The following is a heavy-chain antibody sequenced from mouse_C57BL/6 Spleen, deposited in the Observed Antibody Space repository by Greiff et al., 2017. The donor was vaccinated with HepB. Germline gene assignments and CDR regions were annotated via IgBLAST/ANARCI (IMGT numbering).Heavy chain of an antibody. CDR2: IDPETGGT. J-gene: IGHJ4*01. CDR3: TRWGDRDYYAMDY. Sequence: QVQLQQSGAELVRPGASVTLSCKASGYTFTDYEMHWVKQTPVHGLEWIGAIDPETGGTAYNQKFKGKAILTADKSSSTAYMELRSLTSEDSAVYYCTRWGDRDYYAMDYWGQGTSGTVSS. CDR1: GYTFTDYE. V-gene: IGHV1-15*01.